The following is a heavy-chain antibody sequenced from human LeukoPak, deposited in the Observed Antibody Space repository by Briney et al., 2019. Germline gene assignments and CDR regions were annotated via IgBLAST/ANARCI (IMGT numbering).Heavy chain of an antibody. V-gene: IGHV3-23*01. Sequence: GGSLRLSCAASAFTFSGYSMSWVRQAPGKGPEWVSTISGSGDATSYTGSVKGRFTISRDNSKNTLDVQLNSLRAEDTAAYYCAKDRQSRGSLGFDYWGQGAPVIVSS. CDR2: ISGSGDAT. CDR3: AKDRQSRGSLGFDY. J-gene: IGHJ4*02. D-gene: IGHD3-22*01. CDR1: AFTFSGYS.